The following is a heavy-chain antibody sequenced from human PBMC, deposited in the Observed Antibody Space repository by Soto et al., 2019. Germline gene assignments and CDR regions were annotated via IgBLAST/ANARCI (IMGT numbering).Heavy chain of an antibody. CDR2: ISGSGGST. D-gene: IGHD2-15*01. CDR3: ASHEDLRGLLTPFDY. J-gene: IGHJ4*02. V-gene: IGHV3-23*01. Sequence: GGSLRLSCAASGFTFSSYAMSWVRQAPGKGLEWVSAISGSGGSTYYADSVKGRFTISRDNSKNTLYLQMNSLRAEDTAVYYCASHEDLRGLLTPFDYWGQGTLVTVSS. CDR1: GFTFSSYA.